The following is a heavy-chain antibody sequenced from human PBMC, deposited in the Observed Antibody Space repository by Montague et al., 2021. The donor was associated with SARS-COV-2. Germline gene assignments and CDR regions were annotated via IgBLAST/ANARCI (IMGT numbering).Heavy chain of an antibody. V-gene: IGHV4-61*02. Sequence: TLSLTCTVSGGAINSGAFYWSWIRQPAGKGLEWIGRIYVTGSTRYSPSLESRVTISVDTSKSQFSLKLSSVTAADTAVYYCARARSVTTFFLGVRVAMDFWGQGTTVTVS. CDR2: IYVTGST. CDR3: ARARSVTTFFLGVRVAMDF. D-gene: IGHD4-11*01. CDR1: GGAINSGAFY. J-gene: IGHJ6*02.